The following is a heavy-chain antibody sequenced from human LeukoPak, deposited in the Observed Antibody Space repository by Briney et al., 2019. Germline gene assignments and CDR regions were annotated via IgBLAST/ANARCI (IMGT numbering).Heavy chain of an antibody. V-gene: IGHV3-30*18. J-gene: IGHJ4*02. CDR3: AKPDGPIVVVTAKLDY. CDR1: GFTFSTYA. Sequence: GGSLRLSCVAAGFTFSTYAMHWVRQAPGKGLEWVAFISSDGNKNYYEDSVKGRFTISRDNSKNTLFLQMSSLSPEDTAMYYCAKPDGPIVVVTAKLDYWGQGTLVTVSS. CDR2: ISSDGNKN. D-gene: IGHD2-21*02.